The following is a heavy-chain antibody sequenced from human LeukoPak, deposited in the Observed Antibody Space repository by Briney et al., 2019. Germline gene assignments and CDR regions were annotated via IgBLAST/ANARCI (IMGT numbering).Heavy chain of an antibody. CDR3: ARKSGTYYYYYMDV. Sequence: ASVKVSCKASGGTFSSYAISWVRQAPGQGLEWMGRIIPILGIANYAPKLRGRVTMTTDTSTSTAYMELRSLRSDDTAVYYCARKSGTYYYYYMDVWGRGSTVTVSS. CDR2: IIPILGIA. D-gene: IGHD1-26*01. J-gene: IGHJ6*03. V-gene: IGHV1-69*04. CDR1: GGTFSSYA.